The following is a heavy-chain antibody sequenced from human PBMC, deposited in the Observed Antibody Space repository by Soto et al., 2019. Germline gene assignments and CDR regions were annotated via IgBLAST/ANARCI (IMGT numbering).Heavy chain of an antibody. D-gene: IGHD2-21*02. CDR3: AHRRVRDLYFDY. V-gene: IGHV2-5*02. CDR2: IYWGDDK. J-gene: IGHJ4*02. CDR1: GFSLSTSGVG. Sequence: QITLKETGPTLVKPTQTLTLTCSFSGFSLSTSGVGVGWIRQPPGKALGWLALIYWGDDKRYNTSLMSRLAVTRDTSKDQVVLTLTDMAPVDTATYYCAHRRVRDLYFDYWGQGTPVTVSS.